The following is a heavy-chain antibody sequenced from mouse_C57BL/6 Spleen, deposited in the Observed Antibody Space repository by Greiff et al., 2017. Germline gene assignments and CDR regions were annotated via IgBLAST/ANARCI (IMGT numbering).Heavy chain of an antibody. CDR1: GFTFSSYG. J-gene: IGHJ2*01. Sequence: EVKLVESGGDLVKPGGSLKLSCAASGFTFSSYGMSWVRQTPDKRLEWVATISSGGSYTYYPDSVKGRFTISRDNAKNTLYLQMSSLKSEDTAMYYCARQSGYLYYFDYWGQGTTLTVSS. D-gene: IGHD3-1*01. CDR2: ISSGGSYT. CDR3: ARQSGYLYYFDY. V-gene: IGHV5-6*01.